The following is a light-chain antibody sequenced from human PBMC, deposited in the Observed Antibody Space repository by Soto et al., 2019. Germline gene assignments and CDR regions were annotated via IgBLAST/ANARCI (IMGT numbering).Light chain of an antibody. CDR1: QGIANY. CDR3: QQYENYWT. Sequence: DIQMTQSPSSLSASVGDRVTITCRASQGIANYLAWYQHEPGKVPNLLIYAASTLQSGVPSRFSGGGSGTDFTLTISSLQPEDVATYYCQQYENYWTFGQGTKVDI. V-gene: IGKV1-27*01. CDR2: AAS. J-gene: IGKJ1*01.